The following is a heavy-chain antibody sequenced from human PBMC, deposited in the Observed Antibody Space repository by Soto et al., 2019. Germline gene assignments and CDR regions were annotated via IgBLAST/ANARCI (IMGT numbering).Heavy chain of an antibody. J-gene: IGHJ4*02. CDR2: ISYDGSNK. V-gene: IGHV3-30-3*01. CDR1: GFTFSSYA. D-gene: IGHD2-2*01. Sequence: PGGSLRLSCAASGFTFSSYAMNWVRQAPGKGLGWVALISYDGSNKYYADSVRGRFTISRDSSTKTLFLQMNSLRAADTAVYYCGRCNSTSCNLGSDHWGQGTMVTVSP. CDR3: GRCNSTSCNLGSDH.